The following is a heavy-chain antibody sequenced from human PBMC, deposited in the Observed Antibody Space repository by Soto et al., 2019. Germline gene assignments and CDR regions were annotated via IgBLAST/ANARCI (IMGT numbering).Heavy chain of an antibody. CDR2: INSDGSST. V-gene: IGHV3-74*01. CDR1: GFTFSSYW. J-gene: IGHJ5*02. D-gene: IGHD6-6*01. Sequence: GGSLRLSCAASGFTFSSYWMHWVRQAPGKGLVWVSRINSDGSSTSYADSVKGRFTISRDNAKNTLYLQMNSLRAEDTAVYYCARAEYSSSRRDGGWFDPWGQGTLVTVSS. CDR3: ARAEYSSSRRDGGWFDP.